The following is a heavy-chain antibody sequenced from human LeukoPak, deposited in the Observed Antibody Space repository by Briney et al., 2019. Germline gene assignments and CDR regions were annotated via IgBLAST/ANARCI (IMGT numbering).Heavy chain of an antibody. CDR1: GYTFTRYA. Sequence: ASVKVSCTASGYTFTRYAINWLRQAPGQGLEWMGWINMYTANPAYAQGFTERFVISLDTSVTTAYLQISNLKTEDTAVYYCARHDNDDDFDYWGQGTLVTVSS. J-gene: IGHJ4*02. CDR2: INMYTANP. CDR3: ARHDNDDDFDY. D-gene: IGHD3-16*01. V-gene: IGHV7-4-1*02.